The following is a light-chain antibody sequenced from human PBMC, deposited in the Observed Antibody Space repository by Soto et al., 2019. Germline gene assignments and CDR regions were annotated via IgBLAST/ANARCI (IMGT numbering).Light chain of an antibody. Sequence: DIQVTQSPSSLSASVGDRVTITCRASQNIGNYLSWYQQKPAKAPNLLIYGASNLKSGVPSRFSGSGSGTDFTLTISSLQPEDFAIYYCQQCYTRWTVGQGTKVEVK. CDR2: GAS. CDR1: QNIGNY. J-gene: IGKJ1*01. V-gene: IGKV1-39*01. CDR3: QQCYTRWT.